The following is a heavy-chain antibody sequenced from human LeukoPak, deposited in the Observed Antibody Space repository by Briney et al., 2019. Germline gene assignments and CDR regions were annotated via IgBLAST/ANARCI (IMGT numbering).Heavy chain of an antibody. D-gene: IGHD6-6*01. CDR1: DFTFSTYA. CDR2: ISGGGDAT. V-gene: IGHV3-23*01. J-gene: IGHJ4*02. Sequence: GGSLRLSCAASDFTFSTYAMSWVRQAPGKGLEWVSTISGGGDATYYADSVKGRFTISRDNSKNTLYLQMNSLRAEDTAVYYCARDQTLYSSSSEFDYWGQGTLVTVSS. CDR3: ARDQTLYSSSSEFDY.